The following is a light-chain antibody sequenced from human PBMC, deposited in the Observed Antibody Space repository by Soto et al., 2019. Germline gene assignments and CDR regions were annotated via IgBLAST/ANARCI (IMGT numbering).Light chain of an antibody. J-gene: IGKJ1*01. CDR3: QQYNNWPQT. CDR1: QAINNN. V-gene: IGKV3-15*01. CDR2: GAS. Sequence: VLTQAPDTLSVSPGERATLSCRASQAINNNVAWYQLKDGQVPRLLIYGASTRAADVPARLSGGGSGTEFTLTISSLQSEDFAEYHCQQYNNWPQTFGQGTKVEIK.